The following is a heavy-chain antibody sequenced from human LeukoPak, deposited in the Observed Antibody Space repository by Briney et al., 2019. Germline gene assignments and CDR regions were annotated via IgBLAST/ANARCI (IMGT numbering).Heavy chain of an antibody. V-gene: IGHV4-59*01. Sequence: SETLSLTCTVSGGSISNSYWSWIRQPPGKGLEWIGYIYYSGSTDYNPSLKSRVTISVETSKNQFSLKLRSVTTADTAVYYCARATAPYAMVDCRGQGTLVTVPS. CDR1: GGSISNSY. D-gene: IGHD2-2*01. CDR3: ARATAPYAMVDC. CDR2: IYYSGST. J-gene: IGHJ4*02.